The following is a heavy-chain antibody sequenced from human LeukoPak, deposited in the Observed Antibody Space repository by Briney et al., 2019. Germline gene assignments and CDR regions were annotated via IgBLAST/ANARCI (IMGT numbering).Heavy chain of an antibody. CDR3: ARDSRCCSSTSCPLVDP. CDR2: IIPILGIA. D-gene: IGHD2-2*01. V-gene: IGHV1-69*04. Sequence: SVKVSCKASGGTFSSYTISWVRQAPGQGLEWMGRIIPILGIANYAQKFQGRVTITADKSTSTAYMELSSLRSEDTAVYYCARDSRCCSSTSCPLVDPWGQGTLVTVSS. CDR1: GGTFSSYT. J-gene: IGHJ5*02.